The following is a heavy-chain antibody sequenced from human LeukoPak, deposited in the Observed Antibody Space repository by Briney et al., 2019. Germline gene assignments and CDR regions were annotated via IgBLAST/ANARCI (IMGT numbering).Heavy chain of an antibody. Sequence: SETLSLTCTVSGGSISSGGYYWSWIRQHPGKGLEWIGEINHSGSTNYNPSLKSRVTISVDTSKNQFSLKLSSVTAADTAVYYCARGPTREAAGSYWGQGTLVTVSS. J-gene: IGHJ4*02. CDR1: GGSISSGGYY. V-gene: IGHV4-31*03. CDR3: ARGPTREAAGSY. CDR2: INHSGST. D-gene: IGHD6-13*01.